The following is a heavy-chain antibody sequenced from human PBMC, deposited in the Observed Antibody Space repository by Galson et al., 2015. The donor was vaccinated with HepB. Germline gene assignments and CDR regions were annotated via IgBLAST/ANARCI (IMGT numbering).Heavy chain of an antibody. CDR3: ARAAPLPRAFSGASDI. Sequence: SLRLSCAASGFTFSSYSMNWVRQAPGKGLEWVSSISSSSSYIYYADSVKGRFTISRDNAKNSLYLQMNSLRAEDTAVYYCARAAPLPRAFSGASDIRGQGTMVTVSS. J-gene: IGHJ3*02. CDR1: GFTFSSYS. D-gene: IGHD3-3*02. CDR2: ISSSSSYI. V-gene: IGHV3-21*01.